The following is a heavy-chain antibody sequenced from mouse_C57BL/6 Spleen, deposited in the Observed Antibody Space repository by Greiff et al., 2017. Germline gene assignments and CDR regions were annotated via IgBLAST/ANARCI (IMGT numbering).Heavy chain of an antibody. V-gene: IGHV5-4*01. J-gene: IGHJ2*01. CDR3: ARGGISGYFDY. Sequence: DVHLVESGGGLVKPGGSLKLSCAASGFTFSSYAMSWVRQTPEKRLEWVATISDGGSYTYYPDNVKGRFTISRDNAKNNLYLQMSHLKSEDTAMYYCARGGISGYFDYWGQGTTLTVSS. CDR2: ISDGGSYT. CDR1: GFTFSSYA.